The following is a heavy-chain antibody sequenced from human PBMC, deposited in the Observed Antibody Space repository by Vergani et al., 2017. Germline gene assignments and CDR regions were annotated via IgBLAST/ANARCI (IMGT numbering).Heavy chain of an antibody. CDR3: ARDWVEGERYFEV. CDR2: IYTSGST. V-gene: IGHV4-61*02. J-gene: IGHJ4*02. Sequence: QVQLQESGPGLVKPSQTLSLTCTVSGGSISSGSYYWSWIRQPAGKGLEWIGRIYTSGSTNYNPALKSRITISVDTSKTQLSLKLSAVTAADTAVYYCARDWVEGERYFEVWGQGTLVTVSS. D-gene: IGHD3-9*01. CDR1: GGSISSGSYY.